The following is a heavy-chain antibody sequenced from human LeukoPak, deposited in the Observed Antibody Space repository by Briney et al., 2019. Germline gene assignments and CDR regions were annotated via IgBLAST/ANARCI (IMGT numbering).Heavy chain of an antibody. CDR1: GFTFDDYG. Sequence: PGGSLRLSCAASGFTFDDYGMSWVRQAPGKGLEWVSGINWNGGSTGYADSVKGRFTISRDNAKNSLYLQMNSLRAEDTALYYCARGGDIVVVPAAIPPGVVYWGQGTLVTVSS. CDR3: ARGGDIVVVPAAIPPGVVY. D-gene: IGHD2-2*02. J-gene: IGHJ4*02. CDR2: INWNGGST. V-gene: IGHV3-20*04.